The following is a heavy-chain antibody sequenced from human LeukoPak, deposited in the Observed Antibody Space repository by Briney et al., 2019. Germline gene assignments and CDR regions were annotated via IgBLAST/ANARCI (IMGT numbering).Heavy chain of an antibody. V-gene: IGHV3-23*01. D-gene: IGHD3-22*01. J-gene: IGHJ4*02. CDR2: ISGSGGST. CDR3: AKLGHPYYYDSSGYYWVDY. Sequence: GGSLRLSCAASGFSFSSHWVHWVRQAPGKGLEWVSAISGSGGSTYYADSVKGRFTISRDNSKNTLYLQMNSLRAEDTAVYYCAKLGHPYYYDSSGYYWVDYWGQGTLVTVSS. CDR1: GFSFSSHW.